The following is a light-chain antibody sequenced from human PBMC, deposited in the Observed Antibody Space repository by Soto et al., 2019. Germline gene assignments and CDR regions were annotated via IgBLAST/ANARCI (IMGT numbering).Light chain of an antibody. CDR1: NSDVGGYNY. CDR3: SSYASSSTRV. Sequence: QSMLTQPASVSGSPGQSITISCTGTNSDVGGYNYVSWYQQHPGKAPKLMIYDVSNRPSGVSNRFSGSKSGNTASLTISGLQAEDEADYYCSSYASSSTRVFGGGTKVTVL. CDR2: DVS. J-gene: IGLJ2*01. V-gene: IGLV2-14*01.